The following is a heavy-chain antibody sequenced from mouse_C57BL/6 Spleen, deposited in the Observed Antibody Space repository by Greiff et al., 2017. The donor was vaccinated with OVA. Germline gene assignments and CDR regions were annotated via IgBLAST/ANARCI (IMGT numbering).Heavy chain of an antibody. CDR2: INPGSGGT. J-gene: IGHJ2*01. Sequence: QVQLQQSGAELVRPGTSVKVSCKASGYAFTNYLIEWVKQRPGQGLEWIGVINPGSGGTNYNEKFKGKATLTADKSSSTAYMQLSSLTSEDSAVYFCARDGDSSGGSYWGQGTTLTVSS. CDR1: GYAFTNYL. CDR3: ARDGDSSGGSY. D-gene: IGHD3-2*02. V-gene: IGHV1-54*01.